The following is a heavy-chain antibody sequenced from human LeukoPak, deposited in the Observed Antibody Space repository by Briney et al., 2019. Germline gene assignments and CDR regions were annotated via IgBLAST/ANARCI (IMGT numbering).Heavy chain of an antibody. CDR3: AKDLVASRRNAFDI. D-gene: IGHD2-2*01. Sequence: GGSLRLSCPASAFTFTSYAMSWARHAPGKGLEWVSAISGSGGSTYYADSVKSRFTISRDNSKNTLYLQMNSLRADDTAVYYCAKDLVASRRNAFDIWGQGTMVTVSS. V-gene: IGHV3-23*01. J-gene: IGHJ3*02. CDR1: AFTFTSYA. CDR2: ISGSGGST.